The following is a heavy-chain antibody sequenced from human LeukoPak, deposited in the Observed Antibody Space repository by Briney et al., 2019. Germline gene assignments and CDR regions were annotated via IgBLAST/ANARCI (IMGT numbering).Heavy chain of an antibody. CDR1: GNSISSGYY. CDR3: ARVRGEDYYIDV. V-gene: IGHV4-38-2*01. CDR2: IYHSGST. Sequence: PSETLSLTCALSGNSISSGYYWGWIRQPPGKGMEWIGSIYHSGSTYYNPSLKSRVTISVDTSKNQFSLKLRSVTAADTAVYYCARVRGEDYYIDVWGKGTTVTLSS. D-gene: IGHD3-10*01. J-gene: IGHJ6*03.